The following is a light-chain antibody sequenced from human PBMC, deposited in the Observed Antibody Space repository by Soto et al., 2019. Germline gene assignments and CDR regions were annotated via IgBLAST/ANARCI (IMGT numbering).Light chain of an antibody. CDR3: TSSTSESLYV. V-gene: IGLV2-14*01. J-gene: IGLJ1*01. Sequence: QSVLAQPASVSGSPGQSITISCTGASSDVGGNKYVSWYQQYPGKVPKLLINKVSNRPSGVSNRFSGSKSGNTASLTISGLLAEDEADYFCTSSTSESLYVLGTGTKVTVL. CDR1: SSDVGGNKY. CDR2: KVS.